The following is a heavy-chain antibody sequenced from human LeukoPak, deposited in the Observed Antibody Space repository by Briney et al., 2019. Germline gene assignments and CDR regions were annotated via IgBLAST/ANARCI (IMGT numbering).Heavy chain of an antibody. CDR2: TSYRSKWYY. CDR1: GDTVSSHSAA. J-gene: IGHJ3*01. V-gene: IGHV6-1*01. CDR3: ARGFAIYF. Sequence: SQTLSPTCAISGDTVSSHSAAWSWIRQSPSRGLEWRGTTSYRSKWYYAYAVSVKSRINISPDTTKNQFSPQLNPVTADDTAVYYCARGFAIYFWGQRTMVTVSS.